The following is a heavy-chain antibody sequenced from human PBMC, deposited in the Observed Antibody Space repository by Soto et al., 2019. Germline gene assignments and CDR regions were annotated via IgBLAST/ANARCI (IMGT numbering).Heavy chain of an antibody. CDR2: IYPGDSDT. V-gene: IGHV5-51*01. J-gene: IGHJ6*02. CDR1: GDRFTAHW. Sequence: GRSQRICRRVSGDRFTAHWVGWVSQMTGKGLEWMGIIYPGDSDTRYSPSFQGQVTISADKSISTAYLQWSSLKASYSSMDYCARSDCNSGMDVWLQRT. CDR3: ARSDCNSGMDV. D-gene: IGHD2-21*02.